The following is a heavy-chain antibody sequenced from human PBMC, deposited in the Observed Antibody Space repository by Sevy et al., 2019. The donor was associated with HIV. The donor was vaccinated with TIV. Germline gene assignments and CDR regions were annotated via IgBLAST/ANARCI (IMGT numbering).Heavy chain of an antibody. V-gene: IGHV3-30*18. CDR1: GFNFSSYG. Sequence: GGSLRLSCEGSGFNFSSYGMHWVRQAPGKGLEWVAIISFAGSSKYYADSVKGRFTISRDNSKNTLYLQINSLRAEDTAVYYCAKESGSYYDFGSGQDAFGVWGLGTMVTVSS. J-gene: IGHJ3*01. CDR2: ISFAGSSK. CDR3: AKESGSYYDFGSGQDAFGV. D-gene: IGHD3-3*01.